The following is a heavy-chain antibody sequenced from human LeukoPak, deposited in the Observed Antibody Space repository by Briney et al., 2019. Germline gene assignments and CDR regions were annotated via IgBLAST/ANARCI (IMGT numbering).Heavy chain of an antibody. CDR3: ASQTTVKYYFDY. V-gene: IGHV3-53*01. J-gene: IGHJ4*02. D-gene: IGHD4-17*01. CDR2: IYSGGST. CDR1: GFTFSNAW. Sequence: GGSLRLSCAASGFTFSNAWMSWVRQAPGKGLEWVAVIYSGGSTYYADSVKGRFTISRDNSKNTLYLQVNSLRAEDTAVYYCASQTTVKYYFDYWGQGTLVTVSS.